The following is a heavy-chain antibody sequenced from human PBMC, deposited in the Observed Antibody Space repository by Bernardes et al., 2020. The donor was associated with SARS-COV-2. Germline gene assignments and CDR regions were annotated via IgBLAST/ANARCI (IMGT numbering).Heavy chain of an antibody. CDR3: ARDAGYNWNLRYYYGMDV. CDR1: GFSLSTSGMC. J-gene: IGHJ6*02. CDR2: IDWDDDK. V-gene: IGHV2-70*11. Sequence: SGPTLVKPTQTLTLTCTFSGFSLSTSGMCVSWIRQPPGKALEWLARIDWDDDKYYSTSLKTRLTISKDTSKNQVVLTLTNMDPVDTATYYCARDAGYNWNLRYYYGMDVWGQGTTVTVSS. D-gene: IGHD1-20*01.